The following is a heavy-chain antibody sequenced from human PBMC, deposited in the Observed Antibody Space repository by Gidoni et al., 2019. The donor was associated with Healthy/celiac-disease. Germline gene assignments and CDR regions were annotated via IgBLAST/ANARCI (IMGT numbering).Heavy chain of an antibody. Sequence: QLQLQESGPGLVKPSETLSLTCTVSGGSISSSSYYWGWIRQPPGKGLEWIGSIYYSGSTYYNPSLKSRVTISVDTSKNQFSLKLSSVTAADTAVYYCARPMVRGVINSDFDYWGQGTLVTVSS. J-gene: IGHJ4*02. CDR2: IYYSGST. V-gene: IGHV4-39*01. CDR1: GGSISSSSYY. D-gene: IGHD3-10*01. CDR3: ARPMVRGVINSDFDY.